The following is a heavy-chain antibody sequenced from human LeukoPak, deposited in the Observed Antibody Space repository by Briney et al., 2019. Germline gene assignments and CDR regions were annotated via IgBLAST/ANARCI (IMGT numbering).Heavy chain of an antibody. D-gene: IGHD7-27*01. V-gene: IGHV3-74*01. CDR2: INSGGSGT. Sequence: RGSLRLSCAASGFAFSSNWMHWVRQTPGKGLVWVSRINSGGSGTSYADSVGGRFTISRDNAKNTLYLQMNSLRAEDTAVYYCATSLGPLTEYWGQGTLVTVSS. CDR1: GFAFSSNW. CDR3: ATSLGPLTEY. J-gene: IGHJ4*02.